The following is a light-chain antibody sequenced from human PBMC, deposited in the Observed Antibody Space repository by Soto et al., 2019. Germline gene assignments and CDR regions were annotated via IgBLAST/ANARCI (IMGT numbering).Light chain of an antibody. J-gene: IGLJ2*01. Sequence: QSVLTQPPSASGTPGQRVTLSCSGSSSNIGSNTVNWYQQFPGTAPKLLMYNNNQRPSVVPDRFAGSKSGTSASLAISGLQSEDEADYYCAAWNGSLKGVVFGGGTKLTVL. V-gene: IGLV1-44*01. CDR1: SSNIGSNT. CDR2: NNN. CDR3: AAWNGSLKGVV.